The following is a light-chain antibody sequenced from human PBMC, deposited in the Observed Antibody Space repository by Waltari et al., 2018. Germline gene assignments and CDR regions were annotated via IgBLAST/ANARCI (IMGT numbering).Light chain of an antibody. J-gene: IGLJ3*02. CDR2: KDS. CDR3: QSADTSGSRWV. CDR1: WLPKQS. Sequence: SYELTLSRSVSVSPSQSASVTCSGDWLPKQSPYWYQQKPGQAPILVIYKDSERPSGIPERFSGSSSGTIVTLTISGVQAEDEADYYCQSADTSGSRWVFGGGTKLTVL. V-gene: IGLV3-25*03.